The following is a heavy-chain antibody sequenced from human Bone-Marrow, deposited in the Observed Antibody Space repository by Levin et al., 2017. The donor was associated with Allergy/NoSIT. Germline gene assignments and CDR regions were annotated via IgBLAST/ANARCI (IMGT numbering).Heavy chain of an antibody. Sequence: GGSLRLSCQGSGYDFAGHWIAWVRQMPGKGLEWMGIIYPDNSDTRYSPSFQGQVTISADKSIGTAYLQWSSLKASDTAMYFCARQMGYQLLSPWFDPWGQGTLVTVSS. CDR2: IYPDNSDT. D-gene: IGHD3-10*01. CDR3: ARQMGYQLLSPWFDP. CDR1: GYDFAGHW. J-gene: IGHJ5*02. V-gene: IGHV5-51*01.